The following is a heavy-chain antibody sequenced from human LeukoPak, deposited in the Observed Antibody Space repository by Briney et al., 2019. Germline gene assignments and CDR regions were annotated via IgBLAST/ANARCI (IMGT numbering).Heavy chain of an antibody. V-gene: IGHV4-34*01. Sequence: SETLSLTCTVSGGSISGFFWSWIRQPPGKGLEWIGEINHPGTTNYNPSLKSRVTISIDTSKSQFSLKVNSVTAADTAIYYCAMLLYHSGRPGPWGQGTLVTVSS. D-gene: IGHD2/OR15-2a*01. J-gene: IGHJ5*02. CDR3: AMLLYHSGRPGP. CDR2: INHPGTT. CDR1: GGSISGFF.